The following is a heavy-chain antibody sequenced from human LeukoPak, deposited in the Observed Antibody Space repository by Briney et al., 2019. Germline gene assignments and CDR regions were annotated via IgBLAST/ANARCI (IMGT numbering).Heavy chain of an antibody. CDR3: ARVMSSTRMAVVSIFYRDV. CDR2: ISAYNGTT. D-gene: IGHD3-22*01. V-gene: IGHV1-18*01. J-gene: IGHJ6*03. CDR1: GDTFTSSA. Sequence: ASVKVSCKASGDTFTSSAISWVRQAPGQGLEWMGGISAYNGTTNYTQKFQGRVTMTTDTSTSTAYMELSSLRSDDTAVYYCARVMSSTRMAVVSIFYRDVWGEGTTVTVSS.